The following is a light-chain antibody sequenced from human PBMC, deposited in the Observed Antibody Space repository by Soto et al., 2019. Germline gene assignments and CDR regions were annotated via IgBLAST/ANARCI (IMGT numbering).Light chain of an antibody. CDR2: DVS. CDR3: SSYTTSNTRQIV. J-gene: IGLJ1*01. Sequence: QSALIQPPSVSGSPGQSVTISCTGTSSDVGGYDYVSWYQHHPGKAPKPMIFDVSTRPSGVSNRFSGSKSGNTASLTISGLQPEDEADYYCSSYTTSNTRQIVFGTGTKVT. CDR1: SSDVGGYDY. V-gene: IGLV2-14*03.